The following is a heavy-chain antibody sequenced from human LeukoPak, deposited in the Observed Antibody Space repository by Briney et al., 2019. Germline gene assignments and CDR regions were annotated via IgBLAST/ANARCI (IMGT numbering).Heavy chain of an antibody. D-gene: IGHD4-17*01. V-gene: IGHV3-23*01. CDR3: AKGHVDYGIWLKESVDY. CDR1: GFTFSSYA. CDR2: ISGSGGST. J-gene: IGHJ4*02. Sequence: GGSLRLSCAASGFTFSSYAMSWVRQAPGKGLEWVSAISGSGGSTYYADSVKGRFTISRDNSKNTLYLQMNSLRAEDTAVYYCAKGHVDYGIWLKESVDYWGQGTLVTVSS.